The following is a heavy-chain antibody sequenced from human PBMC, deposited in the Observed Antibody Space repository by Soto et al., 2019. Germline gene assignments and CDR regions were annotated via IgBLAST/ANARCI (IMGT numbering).Heavy chain of an antibody. CDR3: ARVSGAGYYDRTCYFDY. V-gene: IGHV3-33*08. J-gene: IGHJ4*02. Sequence: GGSLRLSCAASGFTLSNYGMSWVRQAPGKGLEWVAGIWYDGSNKYYGDSAKGRFTISRDNSMNTLYLEMNSLRAEDAAVYYCARVSGAGYYDRTCYFDYWGQGTLVTVSS. CDR1: GFTLSNYG. CDR2: IWYDGSNK. D-gene: IGHD3-22*01.